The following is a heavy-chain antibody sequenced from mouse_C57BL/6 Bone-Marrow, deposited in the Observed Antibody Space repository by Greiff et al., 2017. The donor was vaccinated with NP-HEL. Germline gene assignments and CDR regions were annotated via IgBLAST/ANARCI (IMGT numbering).Heavy chain of an antibody. V-gene: IGHV1-53*01. D-gene: IGHD2-10*02. Sequence: VQLQQPGTELVKPGASGYTFTSYWMHWVKQRPGQGLEWIGNINPSNGGTNYNEKFKSKATLTVDKSSSTAYMQPSSLTSEDSAVYYCARGRYGNFFDYWGQGTTLTVSS. CDR1: GYTFTSYW. CDR3: ARGRYGNFFDY. CDR2: INPSNGGT. J-gene: IGHJ2*01.